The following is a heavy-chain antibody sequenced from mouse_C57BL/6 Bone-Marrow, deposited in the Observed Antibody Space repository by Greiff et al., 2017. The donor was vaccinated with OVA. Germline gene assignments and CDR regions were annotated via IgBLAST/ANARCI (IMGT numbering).Heavy chain of an antibody. J-gene: IGHJ4*01. CDR3: VSYYYGSSPYYAMDY. CDR1: GFSFNTYA. V-gene: IGHV10-1*01. D-gene: IGHD1-1*01. Sequence: EVQRVESGGGLVQPKGSLKLSCAASGFSFNTYAMNWVRQAPGKGLEWVARIRSKSNNYATYYADSVKDRFTISRDDSESMLYLQMNNLKTEDTAMYYCVSYYYGSSPYYAMDYWGQGTSVTVSS. CDR2: IRSKSNNYAT.